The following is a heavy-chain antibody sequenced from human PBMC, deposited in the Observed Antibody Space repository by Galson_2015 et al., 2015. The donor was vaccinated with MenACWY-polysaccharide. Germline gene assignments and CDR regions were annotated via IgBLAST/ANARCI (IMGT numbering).Heavy chain of an antibody. V-gene: IGHV3-9*01. J-gene: IGHJ4*02. CDR3: AKSRSYDGYFAS. CDR2: ISWNNGRI. D-gene: IGHD3-16*01. CDR1: GFSFDDYA. Sequence: SLRLSCAASGFSFDDYAMHWVRHAPGKGLEWVSGISWNNGRIGYAVSVKGRFTISRDNAKNSLYLQMNSLRAEDTALYHCAKSRSYDGYFASWGQGTLVTVSS.